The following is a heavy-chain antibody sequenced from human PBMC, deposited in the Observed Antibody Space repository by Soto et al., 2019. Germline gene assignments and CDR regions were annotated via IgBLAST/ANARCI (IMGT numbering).Heavy chain of an antibody. J-gene: IGHJ6*02. V-gene: IGHV1-46*01. Sequence: ASVQVSCKATGYTFTNYYMHWVRQAPGQGLEWMGIINPSGGSTKYAQKFQGRVTITADKSTSTAYMELSSLRSEDTAVYYCARGIPWDYYYGMDVWGQGTPVTVSS. D-gene: IGHD2-21*01. CDR2: INPSGGST. CDR3: ARGIPWDYYYGMDV. CDR1: GYTFTNYY.